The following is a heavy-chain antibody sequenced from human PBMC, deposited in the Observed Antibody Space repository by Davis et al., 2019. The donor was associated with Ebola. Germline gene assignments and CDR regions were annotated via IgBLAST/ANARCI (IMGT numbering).Heavy chain of an antibody. CDR1: GFTFSSYS. CDR3: ARDGSSRLGYFQH. CDR2: ISSSSSYI. D-gene: IGHD6-13*01. V-gene: IGHV3-21*04. J-gene: IGHJ1*01. Sequence: GESLKISCAASGFTFSSYSMNWVRQAPGKGLEWVSSISSSSSYIYYADSVKGRFTISRDNAKNSLYLQMNSLRAEDTAVYYCARDGSSRLGYFQHWGQGTLVTVSS.